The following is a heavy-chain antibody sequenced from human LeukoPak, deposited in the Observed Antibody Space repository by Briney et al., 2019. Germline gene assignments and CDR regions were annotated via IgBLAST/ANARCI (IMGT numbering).Heavy chain of an antibody. CDR2: MNPNSGNT. Sequence: ASVKVSCKASGYTFTSYDINWVRQATGQGLEWMGWMNPNSGNTGYAQKFQGRVTMTRNTSISTAYMELSSLRSEDTAVYYCARLSRRYFDWSPPLFGMDVWGQGTTVTVSS. J-gene: IGHJ6*02. CDR3: ARLSRRYFDWSPPLFGMDV. CDR1: GYTFTSYD. D-gene: IGHD3-9*01. V-gene: IGHV1-8*01.